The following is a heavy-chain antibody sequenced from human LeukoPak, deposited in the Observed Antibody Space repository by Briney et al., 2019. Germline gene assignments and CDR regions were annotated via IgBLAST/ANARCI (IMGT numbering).Heavy chain of an antibody. V-gene: IGHV3-15*07. J-gene: IGHJ6*02. D-gene: IGHD3-3*01. CDR3: TTDRTYYDFWSGSYGMDV. CDR2: IKSKTDGGTT. CDR1: GFSFSSYS. Sequence: GGSLRLSCAASGFSFSSYSMNWVRQAPGKGLEWVGRIKSKTDGGTTDYAAPVKGRFTISRDDSKNTLYLQMNSLKTEDTAVYYCTTDRTYYDFWSGSYGMDVWGQGTTVTVSS.